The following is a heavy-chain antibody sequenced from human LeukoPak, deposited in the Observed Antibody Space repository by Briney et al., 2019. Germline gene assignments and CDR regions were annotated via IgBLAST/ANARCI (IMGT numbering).Heavy chain of an antibody. CDR1: GFTFGDYA. Sequence: GGSLRLSCTASGFTFGDYAISWVRQAPGKGLEWVGFIRSKAYGGTTEYAASVKGRFTISRDDSKSIAYLQMNSLKTEDTAVYYCTRDPIAVAGTAIDYWGQGTLVTVSS. D-gene: IGHD6-19*01. V-gene: IGHV3-49*04. J-gene: IGHJ4*02. CDR2: IRSKAYGGTT. CDR3: TRDPIAVAGTAIDY.